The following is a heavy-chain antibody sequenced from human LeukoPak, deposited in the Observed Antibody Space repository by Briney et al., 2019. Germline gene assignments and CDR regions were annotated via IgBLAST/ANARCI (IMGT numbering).Heavy chain of an antibody. CDR1: GFTFSSYS. J-gene: IGHJ6*03. CDR2: ISSSSNYI. Sequence: PGGSLRLSCAASGFTFSSYSMNWVRQAPGKGLEWVSSISSSSNYIYYADSVKGRFSISRDSSKNILYLQMNSLRAEDTAVYYCAKDRCSNGIGCYYYYMDVWGKGTTVTISS. D-gene: IGHD2-8*01. CDR3: AKDRCSNGIGCYYYYMDV. V-gene: IGHV3-21*01.